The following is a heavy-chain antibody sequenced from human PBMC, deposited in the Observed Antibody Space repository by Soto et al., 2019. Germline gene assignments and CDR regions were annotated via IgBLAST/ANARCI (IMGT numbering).Heavy chain of an antibody. V-gene: IGHV4-59*01. J-gene: IGHJ4*02. CDR2: IYYSGST. Sequence: PSETLSLTCTVSGGSISSYYWSWIRQPPGKGLEWIGYIYYSGSTNYNPSLKSRVTISVDTSKNQFSLKLSSVTAADTAVHYSTRWIQLRYYFDYWGQGTLDPVSS. CDR3: TRWIQLRYYFDY. CDR1: GGSISSYY. D-gene: IGHD5-18*01.